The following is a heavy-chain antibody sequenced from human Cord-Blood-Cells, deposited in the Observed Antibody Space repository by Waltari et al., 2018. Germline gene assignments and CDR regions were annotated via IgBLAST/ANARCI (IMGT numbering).Heavy chain of an antibody. CDR1: GGSISSYY. V-gene: IGHV4-59*08. CDR3: ARHADYYGSGSYYPYYFDY. J-gene: IGHJ4*02. Sequence: QVQLQESGPGLVKPSETLSLTCTVSGGSISSYYWSWIRQPPGKGLEWIGYIYYSGSTSYNPALNSRVTISLDTSKNQFSRKLSSVTAADTAVYYCARHADYYGSGSYYPYYFDYWGQGTLVTVSS. D-gene: IGHD3-10*01. CDR2: IYYSGST.